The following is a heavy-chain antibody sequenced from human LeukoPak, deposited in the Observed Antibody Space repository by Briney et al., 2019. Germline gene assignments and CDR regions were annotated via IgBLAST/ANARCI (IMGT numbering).Heavy chain of an antibody. Sequence: PGGSLRLSCSASGFTFSRYAMHWVRQAPGKGLEYVSAISSSGGSTYYADSVKGRFTISRDNSEDTLYLQMSSLRAEDTTVYYCVKSAGFDWLSPLDAFDIWGQGTMVTVSS. CDR2: ISSSGGST. CDR1: GFTFSRYA. V-gene: IGHV3-64D*06. D-gene: IGHD3-9*01. CDR3: VKSAGFDWLSPLDAFDI. J-gene: IGHJ3*02.